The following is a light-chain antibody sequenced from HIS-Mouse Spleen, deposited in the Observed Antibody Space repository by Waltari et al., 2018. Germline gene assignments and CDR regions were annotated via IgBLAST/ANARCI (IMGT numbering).Light chain of an antibody. V-gene: IGLV3-10*01. CDR3: YSTDSSGNHRV. CDR1: ALPKKY. CDR2: EDS. J-gene: IGLJ2*01. Sequence: SSELTQPPSVSVSPGQTATISCYGDALPKKYAYWYQQKSGQAPVLVIYEDSKRPSGIPERFSGSSSGTMATLTISGAQVEDEADYYCYSTDSSGNHRVFGGGTKLTVL.